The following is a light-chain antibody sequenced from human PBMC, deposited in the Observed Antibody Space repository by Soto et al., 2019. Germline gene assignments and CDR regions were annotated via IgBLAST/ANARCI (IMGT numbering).Light chain of an antibody. V-gene: IGKV1-39*01. Sequence: DIQMTQSPSSLSASVGDRVTITCRASQSITKFLNWYQQKPGKAPKVLIYAASTLQTVVPSRFSGCGSGTEFTLIISGLQAEDFATYYCQESYSRTFGPGTIVDIK. CDR2: AAS. J-gene: IGKJ3*01. CDR1: QSITKF. CDR3: QESYSRT.